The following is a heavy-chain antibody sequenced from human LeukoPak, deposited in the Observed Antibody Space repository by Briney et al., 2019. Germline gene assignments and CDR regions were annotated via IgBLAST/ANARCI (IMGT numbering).Heavy chain of an antibody. J-gene: IGHJ3*02. V-gene: IGHV1-69*01. CDR1: GGTFSSYA. D-gene: IGHD1-1*01. CDR2: IIPIFGTA. CDR3: ASPPRGNTKGAFDI. Sequence: SVKVSCKASGGTFSSYAISWVRQAPGQGLEWMGGIIPIFGTANYAQKFQVRVTITADESTSTAYMELSSLRSEDTAVYYCASPPRGNTKGAFDIWGQGTMVTVSS.